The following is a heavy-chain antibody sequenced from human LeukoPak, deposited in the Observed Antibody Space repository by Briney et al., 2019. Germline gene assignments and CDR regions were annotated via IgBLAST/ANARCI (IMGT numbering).Heavy chain of an antibody. CDR3: EAGEDV. J-gene: IGHJ6*04. V-gene: IGHV3-66*02. CDR1: GFDVSNNY. Sequence: PGGSLRLSCAASGFDVSNNYVSWVRQAPGKGLEWISIIYYDGSTFYADSVKGRFTVSRDISRNTVYLQMNSLRGEDTAVYYCEAGEDVRGEGTTVAVSS. CDR2: IYYDGST. D-gene: IGHD6-25*01.